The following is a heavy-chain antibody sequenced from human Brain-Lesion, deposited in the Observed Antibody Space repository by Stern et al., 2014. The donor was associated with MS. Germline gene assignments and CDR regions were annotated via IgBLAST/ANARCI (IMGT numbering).Heavy chain of an antibody. V-gene: IGHV3-9*01. CDR3: ARDITGSSAYFAY. CDR1: VFTFDDYA. CDR2: ISWNSGTI. D-gene: IGHD1-14*01. Sequence: EVQLVESEGDLVQPGRSLRLSCAAFVFTFDDYAMHWVRQGPGKGLEWVAGISWNSGTIGYADSVKGRFTTSRDNAYSSLYLQMNSLRPEDTALYYCARDITGSSAYFAYWGQGTLVTVSS. J-gene: IGHJ4*02.